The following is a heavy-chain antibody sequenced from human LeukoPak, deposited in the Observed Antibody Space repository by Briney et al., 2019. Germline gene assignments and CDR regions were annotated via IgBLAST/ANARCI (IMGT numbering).Heavy chain of an antibody. V-gene: IGHV1-69*04. CDR3: ARDYYGSGSLIYYYYGMDV. J-gene: IGHJ6*02. CDR1: GGTFSSYA. CDR2: IIPILGIA. Sequence: ASVKVSCKASGGTFSSYAISWVRQAPGQGLEWMGRIIPILGIANYAQKFQGRVTITADKSTSTAYMELSSLRSEDTAVYYCARDYYGSGSLIYYYYGMDVWGRGTTVTVSS. D-gene: IGHD3-10*01.